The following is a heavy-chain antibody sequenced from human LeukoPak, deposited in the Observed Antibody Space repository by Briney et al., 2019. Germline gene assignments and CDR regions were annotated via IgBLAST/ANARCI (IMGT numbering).Heavy chain of an antibody. CDR2: VTHNGGST. J-gene: IGHJ4*02. CDR3: VKGTPDGTFDN. CDR1: GFTFSGHP. D-gene: IGHD2-2*01. Sequence: GGSLRLSCSAPGFTFSGHPMHWVRQAPGKGLEYVSTVTHNGGSTYYADSMKVRFTISRDNSKNTLYLQMGSLRADDTAVYYCVKGTPDGTFDNWGQGILVTVSS. V-gene: IGHV3-64D*09.